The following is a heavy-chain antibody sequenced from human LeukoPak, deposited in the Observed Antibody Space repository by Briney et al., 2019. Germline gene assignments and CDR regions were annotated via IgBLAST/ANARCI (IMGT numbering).Heavy chain of an antibody. D-gene: IGHD3-10*01. CDR1: GGSISTSSYY. J-gene: IGHJ6*03. Sequence: SETLSLTCTVSGGSISTSSYYWGWVRQPPGKGLEWIGNIFYSGSTYYSPSLKSRVTISVDTSKNQFSLKLSSVTAADTAVYYCARGRSGSYFYYYYMDVWGKGTTVTVSS. CDR3: ARGRSGSYFYYYYMDV. CDR2: IFYSGST. V-gene: IGHV4-39*07.